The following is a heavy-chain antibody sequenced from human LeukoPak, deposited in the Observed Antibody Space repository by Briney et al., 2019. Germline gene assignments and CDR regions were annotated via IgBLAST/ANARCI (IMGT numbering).Heavy chain of an antibody. J-gene: IGHJ4*02. V-gene: IGHV4-39*07. Sequence: SETLSLTCTVSGGSISSSSYYWGWIRQPPGKGLEWIGSIYYSGSTYYNPSLKSRVTISVDTSKNQFSLKLSSVTAADTAVYYCARVLPPGYAVDYWGQGTLVTVSS. D-gene: IGHD3-16*01. CDR2: IYYSGST. CDR1: GGSISSSSYY. CDR3: ARVLPPGYAVDY.